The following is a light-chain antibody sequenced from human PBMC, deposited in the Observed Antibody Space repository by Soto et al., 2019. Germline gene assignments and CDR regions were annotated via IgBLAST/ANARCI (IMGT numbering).Light chain of an antibody. CDR1: QSISSY. Sequence: DIQMTQSPSSLSASVGDRVTITCRASQSISSYLNWYQQKPGKAPKLLIYAASSLQSGVLSRFSGSGSGTDFTLTTSSLQPEDFATYYCQQSYSGFTFGPGTKVDIK. V-gene: IGKV1-39*01. CDR3: QQSYSGFT. J-gene: IGKJ3*01. CDR2: AAS.